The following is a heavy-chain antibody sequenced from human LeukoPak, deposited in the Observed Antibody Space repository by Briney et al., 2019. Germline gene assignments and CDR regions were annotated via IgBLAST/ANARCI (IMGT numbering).Heavy chain of an antibody. J-gene: IGHJ4*02. CDR2: IYHSGST. Sequence: SETLSLTCTVSGGSISSGGYYWSWIRQPPGKGLEWIGYIYHSGSTYYNPSLKSRVTISVDRSKNQFSLKLSSVTAADTAVYYCARDTGTGDRYFDYWGQGTLVTVSS. CDR1: GGSISSGGYY. V-gene: IGHV4-30-2*01. D-gene: IGHD7-27*01. CDR3: ARDTGTGDRYFDY.